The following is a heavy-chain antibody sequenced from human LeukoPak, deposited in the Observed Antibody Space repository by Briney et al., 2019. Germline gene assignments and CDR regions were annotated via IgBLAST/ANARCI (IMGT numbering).Heavy chain of an antibody. CDR1: GYTFTSYG. Sequence: GASVKVSCKASGYTFTSYGISWVRQAPGQGLEWMGWISAYNGNTNYAQRLQGRVTMTTDTSTSTAYMELRSLRSDDTAVYYCVPGYSSGWDFDYWGQGTLVTVSS. V-gene: IGHV1-18*01. CDR2: ISAYNGNT. CDR3: VPGYSSGWDFDY. D-gene: IGHD6-19*01. J-gene: IGHJ4*02.